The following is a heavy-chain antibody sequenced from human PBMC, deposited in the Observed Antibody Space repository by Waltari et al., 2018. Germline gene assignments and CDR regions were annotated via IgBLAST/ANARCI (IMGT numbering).Heavy chain of an antibody. V-gene: IGHV3-53*01. CDR3: TTRVAISGVPGMPDY. CDR2: SYSHGTT. CDR1: GFPGSSTY. D-gene: IGHD2-15*01. J-gene: IGHJ4*02. Sequence: EVQLVESGGGLIQAGGSLRISCVASGFPGSSTYMAWVRQAPGKGLESVAISYSHGTTSYADSVKGRFTISRDNSKNTLFLQMSSVRVDDTAMYYCTTRVAISGVPGMPDYWGQGTLVTVSS.